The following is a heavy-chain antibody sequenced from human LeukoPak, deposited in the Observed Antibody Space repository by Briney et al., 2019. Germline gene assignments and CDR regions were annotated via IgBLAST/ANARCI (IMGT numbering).Heavy chain of an antibody. D-gene: IGHD2-21*02. CDR1: GFSFDDYA. CDR3: AKDGGDYPAGDFDL. CDR2: ISWNSGSE. Sequence: GRSLRLSCAASGFSFDDYAMHWLRQAPGKGLQWVSGISWNSGSEGYADSVKGRFTISRDNAKNSLYLQMNSLRAEDTALYYCAKDGGDYPAGDFDLWGRGTLVTVSS. J-gene: IGHJ2*01. V-gene: IGHV3-9*01.